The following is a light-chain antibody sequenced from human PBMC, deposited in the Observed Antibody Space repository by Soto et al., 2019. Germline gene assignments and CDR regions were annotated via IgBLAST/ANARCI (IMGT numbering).Light chain of an antibody. CDR2: FAS. CDR3: LQHDTYPLT. J-gene: IGKJ1*01. CDR1: QGIRND. Sequence: DIQMTQSPSSLSASVGDRVTITCRASQGIRNDLLGWYQQKPGKPPKCLIYFASSLQSGVPSRFSGSGSGTEFTLTISSLQPEDFATYYCLQHDTYPLTFGQGTKVEIK. V-gene: IGKV1-17*01.